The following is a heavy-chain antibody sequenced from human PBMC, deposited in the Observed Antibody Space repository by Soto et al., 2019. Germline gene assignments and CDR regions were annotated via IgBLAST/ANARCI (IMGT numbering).Heavy chain of an antibody. D-gene: IGHD3-9*01. V-gene: IGHV3-23*01. J-gene: IGHJ4*02. CDR2: ISGSGGST. Sequence: PGGSLRLSCAASGFTFSTYAMSWVRQAPGKGLEWVSAISGSGGSTYYADSVRGRFTISRDNSKNTLYLQMSSLRAEDTAIYYCAKEMADNICFDYCGQGTLVTVSS. CDR3: AKEMADNICFDY. CDR1: GFTFSTYA.